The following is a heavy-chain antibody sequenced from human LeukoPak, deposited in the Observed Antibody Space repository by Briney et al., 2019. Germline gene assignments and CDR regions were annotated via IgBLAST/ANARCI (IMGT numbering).Heavy chain of an antibody. V-gene: IGHV1-24*01. D-gene: IGHD2-15*01. CDR1: GYTLTELS. Sequence: ASVKVSCKVSGYTLTELSMHWVRQAPGKGLEWMGGFDPEDGETIYAQKFQGRVTMTEDTSTDTAYMELSSLRSEDTAGYYCATSRGVVAASPFDYWGQGTLVTVSS. CDR2: FDPEDGET. CDR3: ATSRGVVAASPFDY. J-gene: IGHJ4*02.